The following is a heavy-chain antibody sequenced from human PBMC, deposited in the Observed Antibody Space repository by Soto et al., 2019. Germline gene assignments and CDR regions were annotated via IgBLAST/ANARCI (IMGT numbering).Heavy chain of an antibody. J-gene: IGHJ3*02. CDR2: IRSKADGGTT. CDR1: GFTFSRAW. CDR3: TTVSLHFWWGAFDI. V-gene: IGHV3-15*07. Sequence: EVQLVESGGGLVKPGGSLRLSCAASGFTFSRAWVNWVRLAPGKGLEWVDRIRSKADGGTTDYTAPVEGRFTVSRDDSKNTAYLQMNSLKTEDTAVYYCTTVSLHFWWGAFDIWGLGTMVTVSS. D-gene: IGHD2-8*02.